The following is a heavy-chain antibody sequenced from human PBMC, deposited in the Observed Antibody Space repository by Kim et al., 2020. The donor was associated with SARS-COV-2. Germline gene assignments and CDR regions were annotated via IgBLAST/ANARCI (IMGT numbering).Heavy chain of an antibody. Sequence: SETLSLTCAVSGGSISSSNWWSWVRQPPGKGLEWIGEIYHSGSTNYNPSLKSRVTISVDKSKNQFSLKLSSVTAADTAVYYCARAPQRAGSGIKEQTGYYYYMDVWGKGTTVTVSS. CDR3: ARAPQRAGSGIKEQTGYYYYMDV. D-gene: IGHD3-10*01. V-gene: IGHV4-4*02. CDR2: IYHSGST. CDR1: GGSISSSNW. J-gene: IGHJ6*03.